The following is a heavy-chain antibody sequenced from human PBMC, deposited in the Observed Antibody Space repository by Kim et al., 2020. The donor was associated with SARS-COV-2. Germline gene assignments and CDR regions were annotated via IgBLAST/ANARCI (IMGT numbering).Heavy chain of an antibody. CDR2: INHSGST. D-gene: IGHD3-10*01. CDR1: GGSFSGYY. J-gene: IGHJ4*02. CDR3: ARGIADYYGSGSYFKASYYFEY. V-gene: IGHV4-34*01. Sequence: SETLSLTCAVYGGSFSGYYWSWIRQPPGKGLEWVGEINHSGSTNYNPSLKSRVTISVDTSKNQFSLKLSSVTAADTAAYYCARGIADYYGSGSYFKASYYFEYWGQGTLVTVSS.